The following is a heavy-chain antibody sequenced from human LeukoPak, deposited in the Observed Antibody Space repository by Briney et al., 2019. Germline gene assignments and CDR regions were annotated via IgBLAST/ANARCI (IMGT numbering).Heavy chain of an antibody. J-gene: IGHJ4*02. CDR2: LYVGRNT. Sequence: SETLSLTCTVSGGSLSNYYWAWIRQPAGQGLEWIGRLYVGRNTDHNPSLKSRVTMSVDSSKNQFSLRLRSVTAADTAVYYCAREHKDYDGDGYYYDNWGQGTLVTASS. V-gene: IGHV4-4*07. D-gene: IGHD3-22*01. CDR1: GGSLSNYY. CDR3: AREHKDYDGDGYYYDN.